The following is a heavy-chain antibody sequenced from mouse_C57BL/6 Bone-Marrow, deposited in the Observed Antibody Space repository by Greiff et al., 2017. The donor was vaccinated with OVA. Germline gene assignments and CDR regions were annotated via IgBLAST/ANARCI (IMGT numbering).Heavy chain of an antibody. D-gene: IGHD1-1*01. CDR2: IRNKANGYTT. CDR1: GFTFTDYY. J-gene: IGHJ1*03. Sequence: EVKVVESGGGLVQPGGSLSLSCAASGFTFTDYYMSWVRQPPGKALEWLGFIRNKANGYTTEYSASVKGRFTISRDNSQSILYLQMNALRAEDSATYYCARSHYYGSSSDVWGTGTTVTVSS. CDR3: ARSHYYGSSSDV. V-gene: IGHV7-3*01.